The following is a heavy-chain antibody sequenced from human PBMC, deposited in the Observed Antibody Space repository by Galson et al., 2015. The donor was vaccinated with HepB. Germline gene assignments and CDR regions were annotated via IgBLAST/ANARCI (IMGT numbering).Heavy chain of an antibody. V-gene: IGHV1-18*04. Sequence: SVKVSCKASGYTFTSYGISWVRQAPGQGLEWMGWISAYNGNTNYAQKLQGRVTMTTDTSTSTAYMELRSLRSDDTAVYYCARGDILTGYYKGGVVDWGQGTLVTVSS. D-gene: IGHD3-9*01. CDR2: ISAYNGNT. CDR3: ARGDILTGYYKGGVVD. J-gene: IGHJ4*02. CDR1: GYTFTSYG.